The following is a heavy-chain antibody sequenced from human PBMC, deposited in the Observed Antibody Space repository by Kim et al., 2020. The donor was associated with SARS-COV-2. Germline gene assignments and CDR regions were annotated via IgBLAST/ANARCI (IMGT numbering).Heavy chain of an antibody. D-gene: IGHD5-12*01. V-gene: IGHV3-21*01. CDR2: ISSSSSYI. J-gene: IGHJ4*02. CDR1: GFTFSSYS. CDR3: ARDSRDGYNSRFDY. Sequence: GGSLRLSCAASGFTFSSYSMNWVRQAPGKGLEWVSSISSSSSYIYYADSVKGRFAISRDNAKNSLYLQMNSLRAEDTAVYYCARDSRDGYNSRFDYWGQGTLVTVSS.